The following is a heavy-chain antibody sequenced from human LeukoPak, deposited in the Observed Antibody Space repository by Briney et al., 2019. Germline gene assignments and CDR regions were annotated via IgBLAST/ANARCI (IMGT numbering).Heavy chain of an antibody. Sequence: SVKVSCKASGGTFSSYAISWVRQAPGQGLEWMGRIIPILGIANYAQRFQGRVTITADKSTSTAYMELSSLRSEDTAVYYCASKVCSGGSCFTMSHYFDYWGQGTLVTVSS. D-gene: IGHD2-15*01. J-gene: IGHJ4*02. CDR2: IIPILGIA. V-gene: IGHV1-69*04. CDR3: ASKVCSGGSCFTMSHYFDY. CDR1: GGTFSSYA.